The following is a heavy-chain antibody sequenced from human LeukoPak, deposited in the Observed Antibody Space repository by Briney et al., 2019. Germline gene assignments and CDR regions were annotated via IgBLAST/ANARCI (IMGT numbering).Heavy chain of an antibody. Sequence: GGSLRLSCAASGFTFSSYSMNWVRQAPGKGLEWVSYISSSSSTIYYADFVKGRFTISRDNAKNSLYLQMNSLRAEDTAVYYCARSDYWGQGTLVTVSS. J-gene: IGHJ4*02. V-gene: IGHV3-48*04. CDR2: ISSSSSTI. CDR3: ARSDY. CDR1: GFTFSSYS.